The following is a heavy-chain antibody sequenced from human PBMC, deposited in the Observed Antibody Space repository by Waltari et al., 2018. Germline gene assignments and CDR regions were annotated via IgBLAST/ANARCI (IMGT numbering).Heavy chain of an antibody. J-gene: IGHJ4*02. CDR3: ARGRTGYYTAYFDY. CDR2: ISSSSTI. Sequence: EVQLVESGGGLVQPGGSLRLSCAASGFTFSSYSMNWVRQAPGKGLEWVSYISSSSTIYYADSVKGRFTISRDNAKNSLYLQMNSLRAEDTAVYYCARGRTGYYTAYFDYWGQGTLVTVSS. D-gene: IGHD3-9*01. V-gene: IGHV3-48*04. CDR1: GFTFSSYS.